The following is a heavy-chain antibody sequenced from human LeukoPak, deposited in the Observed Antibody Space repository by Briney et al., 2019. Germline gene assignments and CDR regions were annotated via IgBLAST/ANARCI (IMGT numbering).Heavy chain of an antibody. CDR1: SGSFSSYY. CDR2: IYITGST. Sequence: SETLSLTCTVSSGSFSSYYWNWIRQPAGKGLEWIGRIYITGSTNYNPSLKSRVTMSVDTSKNQYSLKLSSVTAADTAVYYCARGRGYYQDYWGQGTLVTVSS. D-gene: IGHD3-22*01. V-gene: IGHV4-4*07. J-gene: IGHJ4*02. CDR3: ARGRGYYQDY.